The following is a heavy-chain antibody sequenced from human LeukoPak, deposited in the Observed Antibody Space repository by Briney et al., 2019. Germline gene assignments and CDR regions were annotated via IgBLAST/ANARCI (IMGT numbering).Heavy chain of an antibody. V-gene: IGHV4-31*03. CDR1: GGSISSGGYY. CDR3: ARYYYGSGSYRWFDP. Sequence: SQTLTLTCTASGGSISSGGYYWSRIRQHPGKGLEWIGYIYYSGSTYYNPSLKSRVNISVDTSKNQFSLNLSSVTAADTAVYYCARYYYGSGSYRWFDPWGQGTLVTVSS. CDR2: IYYSGST. J-gene: IGHJ5*02. D-gene: IGHD3-10*01.